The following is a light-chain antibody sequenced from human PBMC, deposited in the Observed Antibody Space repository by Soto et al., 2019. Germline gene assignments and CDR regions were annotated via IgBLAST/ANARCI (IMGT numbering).Light chain of an antibody. CDR2: GAS. Sequence: EIVMTQSPATLSVSPGERATLSCRASQSVSGNLAWYQQKPGQPPRLLIYGASTRATGIPARFSGRGSGTEFNLTISGLQSEDFAVYDCQQYNNWTLTFGGGTKVEIK. CDR1: QSVSGN. V-gene: IGKV3-15*01. J-gene: IGKJ4*01. CDR3: QQYNNWTLT.